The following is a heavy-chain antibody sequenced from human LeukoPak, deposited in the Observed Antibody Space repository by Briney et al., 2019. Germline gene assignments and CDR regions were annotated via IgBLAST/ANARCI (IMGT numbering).Heavy chain of an antibody. CDR2: TYSRSKWFN. CDR1: GDSVSSKSAS. CDR3: ARGTGSLDY. V-gene: IGHV6-1*01. J-gene: IGHJ4*02. D-gene: IGHD1-26*01. Sequence: SQTLSLTCAISGDSVSSKSASWNWIRQSPSRGLEWLGRTYSRSKWFNDYALSVKGRIAINPDTSKNQFSLHLTSVTPDGTAVYYCARGTGSLDYWGQGTLVTVSS.